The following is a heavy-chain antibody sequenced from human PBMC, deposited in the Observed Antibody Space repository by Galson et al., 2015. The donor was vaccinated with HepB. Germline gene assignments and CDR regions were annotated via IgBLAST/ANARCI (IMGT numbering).Heavy chain of an antibody. D-gene: IGHD1-26*01. CDR1: GYTFTSSD. Sequence: SVKVSCKASGYTFTSSDINWVRQAPGQGLEWMGWMNPNSGNADSAQKFQGRVTMTRNTSISTAYMEVSSLRSEDTAVYYCARERVVGATDSWGQGTLVTVSS. J-gene: IGHJ4*02. V-gene: IGHV1-8*01. CDR2: MNPNSGNA. CDR3: ARERVVGATDS.